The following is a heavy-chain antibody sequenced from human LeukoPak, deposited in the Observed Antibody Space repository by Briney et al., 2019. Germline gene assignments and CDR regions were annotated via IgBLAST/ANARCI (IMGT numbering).Heavy chain of an antibody. J-gene: IGHJ4*02. CDR3: AKDGRDYGDYVDY. CDR1: GFTFSSYG. D-gene: IGHD4-17*01. V-gene: IGHV3-30*18. Sequence: GRSLRLSCAASGFTFSSYGMHWVRQAPGKGLEWVAVISYDGSNKYYADSVKGRFTISRDNSKNTLYLQMNSLSAEDTAVYYCAKDGRDYGDYVDYWGQGTLVTVSS. CDR2: ISYDGSNK.